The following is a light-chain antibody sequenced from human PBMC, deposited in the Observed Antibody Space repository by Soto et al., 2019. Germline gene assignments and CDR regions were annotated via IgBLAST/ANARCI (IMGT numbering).Light chain of an antibody. V-gene: IGKV1-5*01. CDR2: DAS. CDR3: QQSSGT. J-gene: IGKJ1*01. Sequence: DIQMTQSPSTLSASVGDRVTITCRASQSISSWLAWYQQKPGKAPKLLIYDASSLESGVPSRFSGSGSGTEFTLTISSRQPDDFATYYCQQSSGTFGQGTKVEIK. CDR1: QSISSW.